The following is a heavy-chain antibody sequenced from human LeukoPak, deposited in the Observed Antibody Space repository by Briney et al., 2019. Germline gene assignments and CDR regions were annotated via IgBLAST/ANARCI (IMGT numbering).Heavy chain of an antibody. Sequence: PSETLSLTCTVSGGSISSGDYYWSWIRQPPGKGLEWIGYIYYSGSTYYNPSLKSRVTISVDTSKNQFSLKLSSVTAADTAVYYCARRGRYCSSTSCYGFDYWGQGTLVTVSS. CDR2: IYYSGST. D-gene: IGHD2-2*01. J-gene: IGHJ4*02. V-gene: IGHV4-30-4*08. CDR1: GGSISSGDYY. CDR3: ARRGRYCSSTSCYGFDY.